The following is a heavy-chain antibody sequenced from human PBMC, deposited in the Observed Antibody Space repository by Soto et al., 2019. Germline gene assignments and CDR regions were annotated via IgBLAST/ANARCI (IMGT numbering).Heavy chain of an antibody. Sequence: GGSLRLSCVASGFTFSSYSMNWVRQAPGKGLEWVSSISSSSSYIYYADSVKGRFTISRDNAKNSLYLQMNSLRAEDTAVYYCAKTYYYGSGSWPPRGYYYGMDVWGQGTTVTVSS. CDR3: AKTYYYGSGSWPPRGYYYGMDV. CDR2: ISSSSSYI. CDR1: GFTFSSYS. J-gene: IGHJ6*02. V-gene: IGHV3-21*01. D-gene: IGHD3-10*01.